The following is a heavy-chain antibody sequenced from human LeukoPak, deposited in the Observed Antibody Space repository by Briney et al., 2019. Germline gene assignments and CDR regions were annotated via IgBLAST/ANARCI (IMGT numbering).Heavy chain of an antibody. Sequence: SETLSLTCAVYGGSFSGYYWSWIRQPPGKGLEWIGEINHSGSTNYNPSLKSRVTISVDTSKNQFSLKLSSVTAADTAVYYCASHRAPPNNYCSSTSCYAVGDFDYWGQGTLVTVSS. D-gene: IGHD2-2*01. CDR1: GGSFSGYY. CDR2: INHSGST. J-gene: IGHJ4*02. CDR3: ASHRAPPNNYCSSTSCYAVGDFDY. V-gene: IGHV4-34*01.